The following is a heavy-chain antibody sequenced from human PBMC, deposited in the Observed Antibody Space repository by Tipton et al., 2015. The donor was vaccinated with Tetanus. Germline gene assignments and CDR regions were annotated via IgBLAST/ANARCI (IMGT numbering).Heavy chain of an antibody. CDR3: EAQRTSEDF. V-gene: IGHV3-23*01. CDR1: GFTFSHFA. D-gene: IGHD1-14*01. J-gene: IGHJ4*02. Sequence: SLRLSCVASGFTFSHFAVSRVRRAPGRGLEWVSSLSHDGGNIYYADFARGRFTISRDNSKNTLFLQMDDLRAEDTAIYYCEAQRTSEDFWGQGTLVTASS. CDR2: LSHDGGNI.